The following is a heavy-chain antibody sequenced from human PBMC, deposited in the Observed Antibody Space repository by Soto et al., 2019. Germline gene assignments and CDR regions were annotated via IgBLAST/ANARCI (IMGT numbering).Heavy chain of an antibody. D-gene: IGHD3-9*01. CDR3: ATDILDF. V-gene: IGHV3-7*05. CDR2: INQNGSER. J-gene: IGHJ4*02. CDR1: GFMFSSYW. Sequence: EVELVESGGGLVQPGGSRRLSCAATGFMFSSYWMTWVRQAPGQGLEWVANINQNGSERYYVDSVEGRFTISRDNAKNSVFLQMENLRVEDTAMYYCATDILDFWGQGTLVSVSS.